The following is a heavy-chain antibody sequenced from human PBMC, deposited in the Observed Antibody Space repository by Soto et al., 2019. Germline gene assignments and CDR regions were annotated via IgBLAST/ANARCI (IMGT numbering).Heavy chain of an antibody. V-gene: IGHV3-30*18. CDR3: AKEGDFLEWLLPPPPLDY. D-gene: IGHD3-3*01. CDR2: ISYDGSNK. J-gene: IGHJ4*02. CDR1: GFTFSSYG. Sequence: PGGSLRLSCAASGFTFSSYGMHWVRQAPGKGLERVAVISYDGSNKYYADSVKGRFTISRDNSKNTLYLQMNSLRAEDTAVYYCAKEGDFLEWLLPPPPLDYWGQGTLVTVSS.